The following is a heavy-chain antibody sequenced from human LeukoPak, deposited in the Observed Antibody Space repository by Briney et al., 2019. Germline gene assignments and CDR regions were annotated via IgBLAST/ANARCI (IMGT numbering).Heavy chain of an antibody. J-gene: IGHJ4*02. CDR2: IYHSGST. V-gene: IGHV4-38-2*02. CDR3: ARGPFDY. CDR1: GYSISSGYY. Sequence: TPSETLSLTCTVSGYSISSGYYWGWIRQPPGKGLEWIGSIYHSGSTYYNPSLKSRVTISVDTSKTQFSLKLSSVTAADTAVYYCARGPFDYWGQGTLVTVSS.